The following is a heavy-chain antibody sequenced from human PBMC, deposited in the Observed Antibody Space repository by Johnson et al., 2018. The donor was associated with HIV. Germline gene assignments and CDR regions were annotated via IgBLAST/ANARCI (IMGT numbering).Heavy chain of an antibody. Sequence: QVQLVESWGGVVQPGRSLRLSCAASGFTFSSYGMHWVRQAPGKGLEWVAVISYDGSNKYYADSVKGRFTISRDNSKNTLYLQMNSLRAEDTAVYYCASLIAAAGDDAFDIWGQGTMVTVSS. CDR2: ISYDGSNK. CDR1: GFTFSSYG. V-gene: IGHV3-30*03. CDR3: ASLIAAAGDDAFDI. D-gene: IGHD6-13*01. J-gene: IGHJ3*02.